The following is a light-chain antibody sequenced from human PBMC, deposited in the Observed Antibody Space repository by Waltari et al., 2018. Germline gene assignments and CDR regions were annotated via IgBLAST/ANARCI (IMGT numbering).Light chain of an antibody. V-gene: IGKV3-20*01. J-gene: IGKJ1*01. CDR3: QNHERLPAV. CDR2: GAA. CDR1: QNIGRY. Sequence: EIALTQSPGTLSLSPGERATLSCRASQNIGRYLIWYQQKPGQAPRLLIYGAASRAAGIPDRFSGSGSGTDFSLTISRLEPEDFAVYYCQNHERLPAVFGQGTKVEIK.